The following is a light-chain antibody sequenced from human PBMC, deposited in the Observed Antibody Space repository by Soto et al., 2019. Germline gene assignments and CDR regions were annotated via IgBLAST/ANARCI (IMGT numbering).Light chain of an antibody. J-gene: IGKJ3*01. CDR3: QHYSSSPPEFT. CDR2: GAS. Sequence: EIVLTQSPDTLSLSPGERATLSCGASQSVSSNYLAWYQQRPGQAPRLLIFGASYRATGIPDRFSGSGSGTDFTLTISRLEPEDFAVYYCQHYSSSPPEFTLGPGTKVDSK. V-gene: IGKV3-20*01. CDR1: QSVSSNY.